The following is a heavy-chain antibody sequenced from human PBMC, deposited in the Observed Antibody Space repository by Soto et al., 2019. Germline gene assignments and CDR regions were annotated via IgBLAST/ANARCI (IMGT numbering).Heavy chain of an antibody. CDR2: INAGNGNT. V-gene: IGHV1-3*01. CDR3: ARIFWGELAPFDY. CDR1: GYTFTSYA. J-gene: IGHJ4*02. Sequence: QVQLVQSGAEVKKPGASVKVSCKASGYTFTSYAMHWVRQAPGQRLEWMGWINAGNGNTKYSQKFQGRVTITRDTSASTAYMELSSLRSEDTAVYYCARIFWGELAPFDYWGKGTLVTVSS. D-gene: IGHD3-3*01.